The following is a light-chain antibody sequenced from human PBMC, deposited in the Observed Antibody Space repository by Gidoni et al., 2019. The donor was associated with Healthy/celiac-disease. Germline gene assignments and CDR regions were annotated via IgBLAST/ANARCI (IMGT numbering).Light chain of an antibody. J-gene: IGKJ1*01. CDR2: GAS. CDR3: QQYNNWPPWT. CDR1: QSVSSN. V-gene: IGKV3-15*01. Sequence: EIVMTQSPATLSVSPGERATLSCRASQSVSSNLGWYQQKPGQAPRLLIYGASTRATGIPARCSGSGSGKEFTLTISSLQSEDFAVYYCQQYNNWPPWTFGQGTKVEIK.